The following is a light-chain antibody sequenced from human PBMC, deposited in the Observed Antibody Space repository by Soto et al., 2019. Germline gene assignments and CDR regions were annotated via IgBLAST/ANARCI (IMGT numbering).Light chain of an antibody. CDR2: DVS. CDR1: QSISKY. V-gene: IGKV1-16*01. J-gene: IGKJ1*01. Sequence: DIQMTQSPSSPSASVGDRVTITCRASQSISKYLAWYQQKPGKAPDLLIYDVSTLQSGVPSRFSGSGSGTEFTLTISSLQPDDFATYYCQQYYSFPRTFGQGTKVDIK. CDR3: QQYYSFPRT.